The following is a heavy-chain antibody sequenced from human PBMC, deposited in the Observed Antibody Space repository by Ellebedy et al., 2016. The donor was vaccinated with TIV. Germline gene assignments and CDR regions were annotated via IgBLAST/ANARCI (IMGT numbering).Heavy chain of an antibody. CDR3: ARPFDSGYDSAYFDH. Sequence: SETLSLXCTVSGGSISNYYWIWIRQPPGKGLEWIGYIYYTGSTNYNPSLKSRVTISVDTSKSHFSLKLSSVTAADTAVYYCARPFDSGYDSAYFDHWGQGTLITVSS. CDR1: GGSISNYY. V-gene: IGHV4-59*01. D-gene: IGHD5-12*01. CDR2: IYYTGST. J-gene: IGHJ4*02.